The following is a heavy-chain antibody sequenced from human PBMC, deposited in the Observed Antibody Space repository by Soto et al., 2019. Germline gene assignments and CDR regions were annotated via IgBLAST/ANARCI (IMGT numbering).Heavy chain of an antibody. Sequence: GESLNVSSTGSGYGFISYWIGWVSQMPGKGLEWMGIIYPGDSDTRYSPSFQGQVTISADKSISTAYLQWSSLKASDTAMYYCARPRFAYDSSGYYYDLYYYYGMDVWGQGTTVTVSS. CDR2: IYPGDSDT. V-gene: IGHV5-51*01. J-gene: IGHJ6*02. D-gene: IGHD3-22*01. CDR1: GYGFISYW. CDR3: ARPRFAYDSSGYYYDLYYYYGMDV.